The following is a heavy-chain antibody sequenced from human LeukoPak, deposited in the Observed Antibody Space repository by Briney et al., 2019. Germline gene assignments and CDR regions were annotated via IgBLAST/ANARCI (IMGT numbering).Heavy chain of an antibody. CDR3: ARYPPPFGELTYYYMDV. CDR2: ISSSSSYI. J-gene: IGHJ6*03. D-gene: IGHD3-10*01. CDR1: GFMFTNYW. Sequence: PGGSLRLSCAASGFMFTNYWMHWVRQAPGKGLEWVSSISSSSSYIYYADSVKGRFTISRDNAKNSLYLQMNSLRAEDTAVYYCARYPPPFGELTYYYMDVWGKGTTVTVSS. V-gene: IGHV3-21*01.